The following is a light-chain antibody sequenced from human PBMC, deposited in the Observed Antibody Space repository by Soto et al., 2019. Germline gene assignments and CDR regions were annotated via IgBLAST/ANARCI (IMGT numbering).Light chain of an antibody. CDR1: QSVSSSY. V-gene: IGKV3-20*01. CDR2: GAS. Sequence: EIVLTQSPGALSLSPGERATLSCRASQSVSSSYLTWYQQKPGQAPRLLIYGASTRAAGIPDRFSGSGSGTYFTLTIGSRETEYLEVYDCRKDGSLRTSGEGTK. CDR3: RKDGSLRT. J-gene: IGKJ4*02.